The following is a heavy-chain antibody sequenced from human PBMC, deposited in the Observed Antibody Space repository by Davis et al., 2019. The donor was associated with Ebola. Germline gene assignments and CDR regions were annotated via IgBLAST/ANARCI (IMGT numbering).Heavy chain of an antibody. CDR2: IYPGDSDT. V-gene: IGHV5-51*01. D-gene: IGHD3-10*02. Sequence: GESLKISCKGSGYSFTSYWIGWVRQMPGKGLEWMGIIYPGDSDTRYSPSFQGQVTISADKSISTAYLQWGSLKASDTAMYYCARILTRFGELLDWFDPWGQGTLVTVSS. J-gene: IGHJ5*02. CDR1: GYSFTSYW. CDR3: ARILTRFGELLDWFDP.